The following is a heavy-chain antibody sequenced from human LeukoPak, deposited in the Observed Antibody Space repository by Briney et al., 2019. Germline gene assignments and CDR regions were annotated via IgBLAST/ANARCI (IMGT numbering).Heavy chain of an antibody. CDR3: ARDSHTVPFDY. Sequence: SEALSLTCTVSGGPISSYYWSWIRQPAGRGLEWIGRIYTSGSTNYNPSLKSRVTMSVDTSKNQFSLKLSSVTAADTAVYYCARDSHTVPFDYWGQGTLVTVSS. CDR2: IYTSGST. J-gene: IGHJ4*02. CDR1: GGPISSYY. D-gene: IGHD4-11*01. V-gene: IGHV4-4*07.